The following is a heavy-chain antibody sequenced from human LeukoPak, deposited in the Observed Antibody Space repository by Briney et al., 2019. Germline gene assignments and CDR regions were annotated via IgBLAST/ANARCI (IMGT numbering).Heavy chain of an antibody. D-gene: IGHD6-19*01. CDR1: GYNFRNNW. J-gene: IGHJ4*02. V-gene: IGHV5-51*01. CDR3: ARLGVSSGWCSLY. Sequence: GESLKISCKGSGYNFRNNWIGWVRQMPGKGLAWMGHIYPEESDVRYSPVFQGQVTISVDKSINTAFLQRTSLKASDTAMYYCARLGVSSGWCSLYWGQGTLVTVSS. CDR2: IYPEESDV.